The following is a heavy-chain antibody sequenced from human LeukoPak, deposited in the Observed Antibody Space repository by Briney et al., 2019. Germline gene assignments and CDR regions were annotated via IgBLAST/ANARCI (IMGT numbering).Heavy chain of an antibody. J-gene: IGHJ3*02. CDR3: ARAYCGGDCYGPIDAFQI. Sequence: GESLKMSCKGSGYSFTSYWIGWVRQMPGKGLEGMDLIYPGDSDTRYSPSFQGQVTISPDKSISTAYLQWSSLKASDTAMYYCARAYCGGDCYGPIDAFQIWGQGTMVTVSS. V-gene: IGHV5-51*01. CDR1: GYSFTSYW. CDR2: IYPGDSDT. D-gene: IGHD2-21*02.